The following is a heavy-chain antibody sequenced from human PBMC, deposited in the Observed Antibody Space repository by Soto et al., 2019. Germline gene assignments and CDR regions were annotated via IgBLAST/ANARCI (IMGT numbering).Heavy chain of an antibody. Sequence: QVQLVQSGAEVKKPGASVKVSCKASGYTFTSYAMHWVRQAPGQRLEWMGWINAGNGNTKYSQKFQGRVTITRDTSASTANMELSSLRSEDTAVYYCARGPGGPDGPGDYWGQGTMFTVSS. CDR1: GYTFTSYA. CDR2: INAGNGNT. CDR3: ARGPGGPDGPGDY. V-gene: IGHV1-3*01. J-gene: IGHJ4*02. D-gene: IGHD2-15*01.